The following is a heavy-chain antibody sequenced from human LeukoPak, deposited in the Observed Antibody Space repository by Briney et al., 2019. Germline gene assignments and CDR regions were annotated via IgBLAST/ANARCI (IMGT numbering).Heavy chain of an antibody. D-gene: IGHD2-2*01. V-gene: IGHV3-21*01. CDR2: ISSSSSYI. J-gene: IGHJ4*02. Sequence: GGSLRLSCAASGFTFSSYSMNWVRQARGKGLEWVSSISSSSSYIYYADSVKGRFTISRDNAKNSLYLQMNSLRAEDTAVYYCAKGASDIVVVTSIYYFDYWGQGTLVTVSS. CDR3: AKGASDIVVVTSIYYFDY. CDR1: GFTFSSYS.